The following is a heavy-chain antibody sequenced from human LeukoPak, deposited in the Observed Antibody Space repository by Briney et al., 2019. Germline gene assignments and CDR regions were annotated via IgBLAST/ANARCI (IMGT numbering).Heavy chain of an antibody. CDR3: AQRVPAPYFDY. V-gene: IGHV3-30*03. CDR1: GFPFSNYG. D-gene: IGHD2-2*01. Sequence: GRSLRLSCAASGFPFSNYGMHWVRQAPGKGLEWVAVISDDGTNKYYADSVKGRFTISSDNSKNTLYLQINSLRPEDTAVYYCAQRVPAPYFDYWGQGTLVTVSS. J-gene: IGHJ4*02. CDR2: ISDDGTNK.